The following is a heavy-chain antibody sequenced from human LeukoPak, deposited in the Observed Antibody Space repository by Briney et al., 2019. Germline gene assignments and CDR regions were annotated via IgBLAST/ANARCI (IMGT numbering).Heavy chain of an antibody. CDR3: ARESHGGGVDY. D-gene: IGHD3-16*01. Sequence: GRSLRLSCAASGFTFSSSEMNWVSQAPRKGLEWVSYISSNGSTIYYIDSVRGRFTISRDNTKTSLYLQMNSLRAEDTAVYYCARESHGGGVDYWGRGTLVTVSS. J-gene: IGHJ4*02. CDR2: ISSNGSTI. V-gene: IGHV3-48*03. CDR1: GFTFSSSE.